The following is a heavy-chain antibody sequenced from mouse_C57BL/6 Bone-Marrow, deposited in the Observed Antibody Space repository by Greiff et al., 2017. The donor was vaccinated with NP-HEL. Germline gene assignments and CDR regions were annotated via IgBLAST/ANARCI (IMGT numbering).Heavy chain of an antibody. Sequence: QVQLQQSGAELARPGASVKLSCKASGYTFTSYGISWVKQRTGQGLEWIGEIYPRSGNPYYNEKFKGKATLTADKSSSTAYMERRSLTSEDAAGYFCARVIYYGNCGRCAYWGQGTLVTVSA. CDR1: GYTFTSYG. D-gene: IGHD2-1*01. J-gene: IGHJ3*01. CDR3: ARVIYYGNCGRCAY. CDR2: IYPRSGNP. V-gene: IGHV1-81*01.